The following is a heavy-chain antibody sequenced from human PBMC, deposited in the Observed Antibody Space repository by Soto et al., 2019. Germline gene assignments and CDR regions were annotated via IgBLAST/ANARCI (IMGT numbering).Heavy chain of an antibody. CDR2: ISGSGGST. J-gene: IGHJ4*02. CDR1: GFTFSSYA. D-gene: IGHD2-2*01. CDR3: AKGIARGEVLMGEVVPAATDDF. V-gene: IGHV3-23*01. Sequence: HPGGSLRLSCAASGFTFSSYAMSWVRQAPGKGLEWVSVISGSGGSTYYADSVKGRFTISRDNSKNTLYLQMTSLRAEDTAVYYCAKGIARGEVLMGEVVPAATDDFWGQGTLVTVSS.